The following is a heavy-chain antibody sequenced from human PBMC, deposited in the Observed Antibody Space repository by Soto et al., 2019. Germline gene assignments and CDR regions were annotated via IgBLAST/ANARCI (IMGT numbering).Heavy chain of an antibody. V-gene: IGHV3-23*01. CDR3: ARDGSKSPYYYYGMDV. D-gene: IGHD3-16*01. Sequence: GGSLRLSCIASGFTFYSYGMTWVRQTPGKGLEWVSVVGPTGSSMFYANSVKGRFSISRDNSENTLYLQMNSLRAEDTAVYYCARDGSKSPYYYYGMDVWGQGTTVTVSS. CDR2: VGPTGSSM. CDR1: GFTFYSYG. J-gene: IGHJ6*02.